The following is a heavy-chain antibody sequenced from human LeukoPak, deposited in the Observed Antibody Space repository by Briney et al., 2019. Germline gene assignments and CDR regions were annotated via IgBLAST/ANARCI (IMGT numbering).Heavy chain of an antibody. CDR3: ATLGDYGDYYFDY. CDR1: GFTFGSYG. V-gene: IGHV3-23*01. Sequence: GGSLRLSCAASGFTFGSYGMTWVRQAPGKGLEWVSTISGNGDDTFYADSVEGRFTISRDNSKNTLYLQMNSLRAEDTAVYYCATLGDYGDYYFDYWGQGTLVTVSS. D-gene: IGHD4-17*01. J-gene: IGHJ4*02. CDR2: ISGNGDDT.